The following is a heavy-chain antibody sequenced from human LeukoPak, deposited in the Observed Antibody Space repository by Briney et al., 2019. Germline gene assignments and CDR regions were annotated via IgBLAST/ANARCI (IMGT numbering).Heavy chain of an antibody. Sequence: PGGSLRLSCAASGFTFNNYVMHWVRQAPGKGVEHVSIISSNGDGIYYASSVEGRFAISRDSSKNTLYLQLGSLRPDDMAVYYCVTSRSCYNVLDFWGQGTLVTV. D-gene: IGHD5-24*01. CDR2: ISSNGDGI. J-gene: IGHJ4*02. V-gene: IGHV3-64*01. CDR1: GFTFNNYV. CDR3: VTSRSCYNVLDF.